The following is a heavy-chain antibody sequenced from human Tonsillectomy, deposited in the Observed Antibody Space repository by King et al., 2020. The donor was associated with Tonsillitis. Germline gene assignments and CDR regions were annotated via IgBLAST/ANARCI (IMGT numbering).Heavy chain of an antibody. Sequence: VQLVESGAEVKKPGASVKVSCKASGYSFTEYYMHWVRQAPGQGLEWMGWSNSNSGGRNYAQKFEGRVTMTRDTSISTAYMELSRLRPNDTAVYYCARETKTGKVGSWGQGTLVTVSS. CDR1: GYSFTEYY. CDR3: ARETKTGKVGS. CDR2: SNSNSGGR. D-gene: IGHD1-26*01. V-gene: IGHV1-2*02. J-gene: IGHJ5*02.